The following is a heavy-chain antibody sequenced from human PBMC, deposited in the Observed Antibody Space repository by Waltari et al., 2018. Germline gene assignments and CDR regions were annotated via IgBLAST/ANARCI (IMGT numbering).Heavy chain of an antibody. CDR1: GFTFSSYG. D-gene: IGHD3-16*01. CDR2: IRNDESNK. CDR3: AKDSLWGTLDY. Sequence: QVQLVESGGGVVKSGGSLRPSCAASGFTFSSYGMHWVRQAPGKGLEWVAFIRNDESNKYYGDSVQGRFTISRDTSKNTLYLQMDSLRAEDTAVYYCAKDSLWGTLDYWGQGTLVTVSS. V-gene: IGHV3-30*02. J-gene: IGHJ4*02.